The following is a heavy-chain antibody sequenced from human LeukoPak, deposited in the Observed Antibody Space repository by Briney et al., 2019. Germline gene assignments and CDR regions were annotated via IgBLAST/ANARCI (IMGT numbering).Heavy chain of an antibody. Sequence: GGSLRLSCAASGFTFSTYGMHWVRQAPGKGLEWVAVISYDGSIKYYADSVKGRFTVSRDNSKNTLYLQMNSLRAEDTAVYYCAKKSATCGDYASQDYWGQGTLVTVSS. CDR1: GFTFSTYG. J-gene: IGHJ4*02. V-gene: IGHV3-30*18. CDR2: ISYDGSIK. D-gene: IGHD4-17*01. CDR3: AKKSATCGDYASQDY.